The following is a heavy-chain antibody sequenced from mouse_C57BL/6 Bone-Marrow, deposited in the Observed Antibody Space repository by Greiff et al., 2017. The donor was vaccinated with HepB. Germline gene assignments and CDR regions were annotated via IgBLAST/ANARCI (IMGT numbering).Heavy chain of an antibody. D-gene: IGHD1-1*01. V-gene: IGHV1-64*01. J-gene: IGHJ2*01. CDR1: GYTFTSYW. CDR2: IHPNSGST. Sequence: VQLQQSGAELVKPGASVKLSCKASGYTFTSYWMHWVKQRPGQGLEWIGMIHPNSGSTNYNEKFKSKATLTVDKSSSTAYMQLSSLTSEDSAVYYCARVKQITTVVATRYFDYWGQGTTLTVSS. CDR3: ARVKQITTVVATRYFDY.